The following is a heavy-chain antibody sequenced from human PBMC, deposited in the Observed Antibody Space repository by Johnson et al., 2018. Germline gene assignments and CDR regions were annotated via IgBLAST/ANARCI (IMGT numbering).Heavy chain of an antibody. CDR1: GFIFADYA. V-gene: IGHV3-9*01. CDR3: VKGSTFAAISGVYFQH. J-gene: IGHJ1*01. Sequence: VQLVESGGGLVQPGRSLRLSCAASGFIFADYAMHWVRQAPGKGLEWVSDISWYSGKIAYADSVKGRFTISRDNAKKSLYLQLNSLRPEDTAVYYCVKGSTFAAISGVYFQHWGQGTLVTVSS. D-gene: IGHD1-26*01. CDR2: ISWYSGKI.